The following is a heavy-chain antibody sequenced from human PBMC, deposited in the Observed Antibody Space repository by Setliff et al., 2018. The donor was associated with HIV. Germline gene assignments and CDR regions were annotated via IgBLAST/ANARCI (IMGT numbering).Heavy chain of an antibody. V-gene: IGHV4-61*09. CDR3: AKGVRGYNKGGLDH. Sequence: SETLSLTCSVSGGSIKNGPSSWTWIRQPAGKGLEWIGHIYTSGTTNYNSPLNSRVTISVDTSKNQFSLKLTSVTAADTAVYYCAKGVRGYNKGGLDHWGQGTLVTVSS. CDR2: IYTSGTT. D-gene: IGHD5-18*01. J-gene: IGHJ4*02. CDR1: GGSIKNGPSS.